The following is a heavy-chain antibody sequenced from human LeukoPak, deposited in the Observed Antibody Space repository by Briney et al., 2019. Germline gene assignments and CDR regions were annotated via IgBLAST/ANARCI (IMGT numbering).Heavy chain of an antibody. Sequence: GGSLRLSCAASGFTFSDYYMNWIRQAPGKGLEWVSHISSSGSIIYFADSVKGRFTISRDNAKKSLYLQMNSLRAEDTAVYYCARERGGRYFDWLPYPLDYWGQGTLVTVSS. J-gene: IGHJ4*02. D-gene: IGHD3-9*01. CDR3: ARERGGRYFDWLPYPLDY. CDR2: ISSSGSII. CDR1: GFTFSDYY. V-gene: IGHV3-11*01.